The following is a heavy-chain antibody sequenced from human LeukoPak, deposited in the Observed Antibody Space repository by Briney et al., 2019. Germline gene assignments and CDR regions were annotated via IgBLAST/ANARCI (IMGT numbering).Heavy chain of an antibody. D-gene: IGHD3-16*02. CDR2: IIPILGIA. V-gene: IGHV1-69*04. CDR3: ASKSSAYYYYGMDV. CDR1: GGTFSSYA. J-gene: IGHJ6*02. Sequence: EASVKVSCKASGGTFSSYAISWVRQAPGQGLEWMGRIIPILGIANYAQKFQGRVTITADKSTSTAYMELSSLRSEDTAVYYCASKSSAYYYYGMDVWGQGTTVTVSS.